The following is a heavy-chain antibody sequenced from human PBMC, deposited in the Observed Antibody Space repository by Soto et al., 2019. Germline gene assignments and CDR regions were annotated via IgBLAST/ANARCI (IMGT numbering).Heavy chain of an antibody. V-gene: IGHV1-18*01. CDR3: ARDMLLLRGYNWFDP. J-gene: IGHJ5*02. Sequence: SCKSSGYTLHGSAITWVRQSHVQGLEWMGWISAYNGNTNYAQKLQGRVTMTTDTSTSTAYMELRSLRSDDTAVYYCARDMLLLRGYNWFDPWGQGNLVNGSA. CDR2: ISAYNGNT. D-gene: IGHD2-15*01. CDR1: GYTLHGSA.